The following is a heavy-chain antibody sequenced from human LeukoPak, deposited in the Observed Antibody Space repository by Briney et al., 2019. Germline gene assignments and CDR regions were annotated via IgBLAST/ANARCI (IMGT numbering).Heavy chain of an antibody. V-gene: IGHV4-30-4*02. CDR2: IYYTGTT. D-gene: IGHD6-19*01. CDR3: ARWYDSGHYFDN. Sequence: KPSETLSLTCTVSGGSISSGDYYWSWIRQPPGKGLEWIGYIYYTGTTYYSPSLKSRVTMSVDTSRNQFSLKVTSATAADTAVYYCARWYDSGHYFDNWGRGTSVTVSS. CDR1: GGSISSGDYY. J-gene: IGHJ4*02.